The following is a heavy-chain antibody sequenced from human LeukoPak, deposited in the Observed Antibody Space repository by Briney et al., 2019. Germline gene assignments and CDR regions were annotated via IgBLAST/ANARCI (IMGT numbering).Heavy chain of an antibody. D-gene: IGHD3-10*01. V-gene: IGHV3-30*03. CDR2: ISYDGSNK. CDR1: GFTFSSYG. J-gene: IGHJ3*02. CDR3: ARPLHYYGSGSYLRALDI. Sequence: PGGSLRLSCAASGFTFSSYGMHWVRQAPGKGLEWVAVISYDGSNKYYADSVKGRFTISRDNSKNTLYLQMNSLRAEDTAVYYCARPLHYYGSGSYLRALDIWGQGTMVTVSS.